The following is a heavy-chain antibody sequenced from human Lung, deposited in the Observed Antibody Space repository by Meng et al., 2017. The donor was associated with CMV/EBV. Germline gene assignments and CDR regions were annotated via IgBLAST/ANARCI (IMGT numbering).Heavy chain of an antibody. CDR2: INPNSGAT. J-gene: IGHJ2*01. CDR1: GYTFTGYY. CDR3: ARDSRHCTSASCYSWYFDL. V-gene: IGHV1-2*06. D-gene: IGHD2-2*02. Sequence: VQLVKAGAGVKKPGASVKFSCKASGYTFTGYYMHWVRQAPGQGLEWMGRINPNSGATEYAQNFQGRVTMTRDTSISTAYMELSRLRSDDTAVYYCARDSRHCTSASCYSWYFDLWGRGTLVTVSS.